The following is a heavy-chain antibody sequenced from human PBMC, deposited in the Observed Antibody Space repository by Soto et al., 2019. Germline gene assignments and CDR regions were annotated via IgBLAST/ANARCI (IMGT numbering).Heavy chain of an antibody. CDR3: ARGGASSRWLDP. Sequence: PSETLSLTCTVSGGSISSYFWRWIRQSPGKGLEWIGYIYYNGNTNYNPSLASRVTISVDTSKNHSSLKLNSVTVADTAVYYRARGGASSRWLDPWGQGPLVTVSS. CDR2: IYYNGNT. D-gene: IGHD3-10*01. J-gene: IGHJ5*02. CDR1: GGSISSYF. V-gene: IGHV4-59*01.